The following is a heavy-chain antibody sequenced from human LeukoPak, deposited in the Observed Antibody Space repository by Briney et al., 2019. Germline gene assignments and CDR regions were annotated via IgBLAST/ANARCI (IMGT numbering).Heavy chain of an antibody. CDR2: IRFDGSHK. D-gene: IGHD6-13*01. V-gene: IGHV3-30*02. CDR3: ARAGAAAAGTGYNWFDP. J-gene: IGHJ5*02. Sequence: GGSLRLSCAASGFTFSNHGMHWVRQAPGKGLEWVALIRFDGSHKYYADSVKGRFTISRDNSKSTVYLQMNSLRAEDTAVYYCARAGAAAAGTGYNWFDPWGQGTLVTVSS. CDR1: GFTFSNHG.